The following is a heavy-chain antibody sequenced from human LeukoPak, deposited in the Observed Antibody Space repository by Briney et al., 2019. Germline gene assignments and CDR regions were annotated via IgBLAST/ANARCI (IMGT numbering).Heavy chain of an antibody. D-gene: IGHD6-6*01. J-gene: IGHJ4*02. CDR1: GFSFSGHW. Sequence: GGSLRLSCTASGFSFSGHWMHWARQLPGKGLVWVSRISPTGSTTSNADSVKGRFTVSRDNAKNTLHLQVNNLRAEDTAVYYCARGPNSNWSGLDFWGQGTLLTVSS. V-gene: IGHV3-74*01. CDR2: ISPTGSTT. CDR3: ARGPNSNWSGLDF.